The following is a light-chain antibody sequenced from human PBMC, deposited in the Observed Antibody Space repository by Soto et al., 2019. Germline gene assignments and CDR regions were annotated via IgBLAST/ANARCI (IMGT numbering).Light chain of an antibody. CDR1: SSDVGSYNL. V-gene: IGLV2-23*02. CDR2: EVS. Sequence: QSVLTQPASVSGSPGQSITISCTGTSSDVGSYNLVSWYQQHPGKAPKLMIYEVSKRPSGVSNRFSGSKSGNTASLTISGLQAEDEAVYYCCPYAGSSTYFYVFGTGTKVTVL. J-gene: IGLJ1*01. CDR3: CPYAGSSTYFYV.